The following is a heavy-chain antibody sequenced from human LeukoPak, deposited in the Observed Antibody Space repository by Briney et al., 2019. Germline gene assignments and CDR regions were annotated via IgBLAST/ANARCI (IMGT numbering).Heavy chain of an antibody. D-gene: IGHD3-16*01. J-gene: IGHJ4*02. Sequence: GGSLRLSCAASGFTFSSYEMNWVRQAPGKGLEWVSYISSSGSTIYYADSVKGRFTVSRDNSQSTLFLQINSLRADDAALYYCVKDATWGGFDYWGQGTLVTVSS. CDR2: ISSSGSTI. CDR3: VKDATWGGFDY. CDR1: GFTFSSYE. V-gene: IGHV3-48*03.